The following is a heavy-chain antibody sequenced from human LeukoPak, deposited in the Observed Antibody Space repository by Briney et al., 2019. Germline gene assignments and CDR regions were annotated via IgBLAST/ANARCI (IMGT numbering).Heavy chain of an antibody. J-gene: IGHJ4*02. V-gene: IGHV4-59*01. CDR3: ATDLIWNQPNY. D-gene: IGHD1-1*01. Sequence: SETLSLTCTVSGGSISSYYWSWIRQPPGKGLEWIGYIYYSGSPNYNPSLKSRVTISVDTSKNQFSLKLSSVTAEDTAVYYCATDLIWNQPNYWGQGTLVTVSS. CDR1: GGSISSYY. CDR2: IYYSGSP.